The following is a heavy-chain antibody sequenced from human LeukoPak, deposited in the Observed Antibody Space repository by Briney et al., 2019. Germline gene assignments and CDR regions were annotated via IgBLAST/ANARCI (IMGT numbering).Heavy chain of an antibody. CDR3: ARGRLYYDFWSGYLYYFDY. V-gene: IGHV4-34*01. CDR1: GGSFSGYY. CDR2: INHSGST. Sequence: SGTLSLTCAVYGGSFSGYYWSWIRQPPGKGLEWIGEINHSGSTNYNPSLKSRVTISVDTSKNQFSLKLSSVTAADTAVYYCARGRLYYDFWSGYLYYFDYWGQGTLVTVSS. J-gene: IGHJ4*02. D-gene: IGHD3-3*01.